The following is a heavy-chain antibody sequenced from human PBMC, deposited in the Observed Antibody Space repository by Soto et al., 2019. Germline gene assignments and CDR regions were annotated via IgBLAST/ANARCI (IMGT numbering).Heavy chain of an antibody. Sequence: QVQLQESGPGLVKPSGTLSLTCAVSGGSISSSNWWSWVRQPPGKGLEWIGEIYHSGSTNYNPSLKSRVAISVDKSKNQFSLRMSSVTAADTAVYYCARRGMVRGVMNWFDPWGQGTLVTVSS. CDR2: IYHSGST. CDR1: GGSISSSNW. V-gene: IGHV4-4*02. J-gene: IGHJ5*02. D-gene: IGHD3-10*01. CDR3: ARRGMVRGVMNWFDP.